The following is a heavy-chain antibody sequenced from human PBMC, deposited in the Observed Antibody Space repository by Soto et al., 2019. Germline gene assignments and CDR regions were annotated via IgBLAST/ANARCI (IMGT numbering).Heavy chain of an antibody. Sequence: SETLSLTCTVSGGSVSSGSYYWSWIRQPPGKGLEWIDYIYYSGSTNYNPSLKSRVTISLDTSKNQFSLKLSSVTAADTAVYYCARGAFGYSYGPPFDYWGQGTLVTVSS. CDR2: IYYSGST. J-gene: IGHJ4*02. D-gene: IGHD5-18*01. CDR1: GGSVSSGSYY. V-gene: IGHV4-61*01. CDR3: ARGAFGYSYGPPFDY.